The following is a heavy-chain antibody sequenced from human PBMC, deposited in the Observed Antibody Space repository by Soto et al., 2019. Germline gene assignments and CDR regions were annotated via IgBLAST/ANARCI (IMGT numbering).Heavy chain of an antibody. CDR1: GGTFSSYA. Sequence: ASVKVSCKASGGTFSSYAISWVRQAPGQGLEWMGGIITIFGTANYAQKFQGRVTITADESTSTAYMELSSLRSEDTAVYYCARVRYYYDSSGHYYYYYGMDVWGQGTTVTVSS. J-gene: IGHJ6*02. CDR3: ARVRYYYDSSGHYYYYYGMDV. V-gene: IGHV1-69*13. D-gene: IGHD3-22*01. CDR2: IITIFGTA.